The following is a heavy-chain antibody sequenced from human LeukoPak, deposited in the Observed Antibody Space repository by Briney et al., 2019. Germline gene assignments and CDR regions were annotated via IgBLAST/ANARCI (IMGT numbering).Heavy chain of an antibody. CDR2: IRYDGSNK. J-gene: IGHJ6*03. CDR3: ATTYYDDYYMDV. Sequence: GGSLRLSCAASGFTFSSYGMHWVRQAPGKGLEWVAFIRYDGSNKYYADSVKGRFTISRDNSKNTLYLQMNSLRAEDTAVYYCATTYYDDYYMDVWGKGTTVTVSS. V-gene: IGHV3-30*02. CDR1: GFTFSSYG.